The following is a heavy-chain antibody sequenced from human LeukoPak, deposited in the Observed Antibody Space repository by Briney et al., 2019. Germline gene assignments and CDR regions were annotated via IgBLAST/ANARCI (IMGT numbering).Heavy chain of an antibody. D-gene: IGHD2-21*02. V-gene: IGHV1-69*04. CDR3: AREVVVTAYNWFDP. Sequence: VASVKVSCKASGGTFSSYAISWVRQAPGQGLEWMGRIIPILGIANYAQKFQGRVTITADKSTSTAYMELSSLRSEDTAVYYCAREVVVTAYNWFDPWGQGTLVTVSS. CDR1: GGTFSSYA. CDR2: IIPILGIA. J-gene: IGHJ5*02.